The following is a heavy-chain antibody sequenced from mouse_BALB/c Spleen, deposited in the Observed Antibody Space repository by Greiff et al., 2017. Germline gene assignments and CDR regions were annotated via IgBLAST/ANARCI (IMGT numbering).Heavy chain of an antibody. CDR1: GFTFSSYG. Sequence: DVPLVASGGGLVQPGGSLKLSCAASGFTFSSYGMSWVRQTPDKRLELFATINSNGGSTYYPDSVKGRFTISRDNAKNTLYLQMSSLKSEDTAMYYCAREENDYDAWFAYWGRGTLVTVSA. J-gene: IGHJ3*01. V-gene: IGHV5-6-3*01. CDR3: AREENDYDAWFAY. CDR2: INSNGGST. D-gene: IGHD2-4*01.